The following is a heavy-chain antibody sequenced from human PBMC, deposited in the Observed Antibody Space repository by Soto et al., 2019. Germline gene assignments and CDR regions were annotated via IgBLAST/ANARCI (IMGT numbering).Heavy chain of an antibody. CDR2: INHSGST. J-gene: IGHJ4*01. V-gene: IGHV4-34*01. D-gene: IGHD3-16*02. Sequence: PSETLSLTCAVYGGSFSGYYWSWIRQPPGKGLEWIGEINHSGSTNYNPSLKSRVTISVDTSKNQFSLKLNSVTAADTAVYYCVRHHYYVGGTYRWALDYWGHGTLVTVSA. CDR3: VRHHYYVGGTYRWALDY. CDR1: GGSFSGYY.